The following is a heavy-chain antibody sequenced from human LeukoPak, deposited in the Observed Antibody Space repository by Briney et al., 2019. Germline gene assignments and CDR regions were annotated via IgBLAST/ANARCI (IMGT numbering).Heavy chain of an antibody. Sequence: GGSLRLSCAASGFTFSTYSMNWVRQAPGKGLEWVSSISSSSSYTYYADSVKGRFTISRDNSKNTLYLQMNSLRAEDTAVYYCAKGGNGYFQHWGQGTLVTVSS. CDR1: GFTFSTYS. V-gene: IGHV3-21*04. CDR2: ISSSSSYT. CDR3: AKGGNGYFQH. D-gene: IGHD1-26*01. J-gene: IGHJ1*01.